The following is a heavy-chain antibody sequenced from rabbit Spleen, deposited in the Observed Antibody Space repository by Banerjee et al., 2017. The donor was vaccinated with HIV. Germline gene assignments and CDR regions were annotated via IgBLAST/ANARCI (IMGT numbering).Heavy chain of an antibody. CDR3: ARDLAGAIGWNFYL. J-gene: IGHJ6*01. Sequence: QEQLEESGGDLVKPGASLTLTCTASGFSLSSGYYMCWVRQAPGKGLELIACIYGGSSGNTGYATWAKGRFTISKTSSTTVTLQMTSLTAADTATYFCARDLAGAIGWNFYLWGPGTLVTVS. CDR2: IYGGSSGNT. D-gene: IGHD4-1*01. V-gene: IGHV1S45*01. CDR1: GFSLSSGYY.